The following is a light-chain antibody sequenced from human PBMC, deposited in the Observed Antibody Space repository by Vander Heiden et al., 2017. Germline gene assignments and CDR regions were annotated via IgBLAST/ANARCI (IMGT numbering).Light chain of an antibody. J-gene: IGLJ2*01. Sequence: QSVLTQPPSVSGAPGQRVTISFTGSSSTFGAGYDVHWYQQLPGTAPKLLIYGNSKRPSGVPDRFSGSKSGTSASLAITGLQAEDEADYYCQSYDSSLSGVVFGGGTKLTVL. CDR1: SSTFGAGYD. V-gene: IGLV1-40*01. CDR2: GNS. CDR3: QSYDSSLSGVV.